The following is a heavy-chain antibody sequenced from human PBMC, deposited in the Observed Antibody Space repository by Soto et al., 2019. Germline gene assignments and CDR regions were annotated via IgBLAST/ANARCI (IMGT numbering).Heavy chain of an antibody. CDR3: ARHGRAGYGIYYYYYYMDV. J-gene: IGHJ6*03. D-gene: IGHD4-17*01. V-gene: IGHV4-39*01. CDR2: IYYSGST. Sequence: SETLSLTCTVSGGSISSSSYYWGWIRQPPGKGLEWIGSIYYSGSTYYNPSLKSRVTISVDTSKNQFSLKLSSVTAADTAVYYCARHGRAGYGIYYYYYYMDVWGKGTTVTVSS. CDR1: GGSISSSSYY.